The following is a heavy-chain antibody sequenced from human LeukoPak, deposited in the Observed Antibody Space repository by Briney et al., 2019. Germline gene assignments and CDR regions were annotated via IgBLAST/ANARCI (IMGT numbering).Heavy chain of an antibody. CDR1: GYSISSGYY. CDR3: ARTGSLDAFDI. J-gene: IGHJ3*02. CDR2: IYHSGST. V-gene: IGHV4-38-2*01. D-gene: IGHD1-26*01. Sequence: SETLSLTCAVSGYSISSGYYWGWIRQPPGKGLEWIGSIYHSGSTYYNPSLKSRVTISVDTSKNQFSLKLSSVTAADTAVYYCARTGSLDAFDIWGQGTWSPSLQ.